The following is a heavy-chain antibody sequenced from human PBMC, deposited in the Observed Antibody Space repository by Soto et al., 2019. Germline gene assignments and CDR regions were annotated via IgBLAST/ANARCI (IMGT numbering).Heavy chain of an antibody. Sequence: EVQLVESGGGLVQPGGSLRLSCAASGFSVTYTYMSWVRQAPGKGLEWVSVIYSGGRTFYADSVRGRFTISRDESNNTHYLQVHRLRAEDTAVYFCASSDCSSGSCPNWFDPWGQGTLVTVSS. CDR1: GFSVTYTY. J-gene: IGHJ5*02. V-gene: IGHV3-66*01. CDR2: IYSGGRT. CDR3: ASSDCSSGSCPNWFDP. D-gene: IGHD2-15*01.